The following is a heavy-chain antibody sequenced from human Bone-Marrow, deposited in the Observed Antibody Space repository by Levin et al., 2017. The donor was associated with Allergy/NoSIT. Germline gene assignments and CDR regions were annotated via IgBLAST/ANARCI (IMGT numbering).Heavy chain of an antibody. CDR3: ARLVVAAGHNYYYYYGMDV. V-gene: IGHV3-21*01. D-gene: IGHD2-15*01. CDR2: ISSSSSYI. Sequence: KPGGSLRLSCAASGFTFSSYSMNWVRQAPGKGLEWVSSISSSSSYIYYADSVKGRFTISRDNAKNSLYLQMNSLRAEDTAVYYCARLVVAAGHNYYYYYGMDVWGQGTTVTVSS. CDR1: GFTFSSYS. J-gene: IGHJ6*02.